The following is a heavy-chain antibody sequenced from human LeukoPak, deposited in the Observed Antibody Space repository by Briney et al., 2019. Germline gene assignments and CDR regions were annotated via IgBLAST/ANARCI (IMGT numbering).Heavy chain of an antibody. CDR2: IYYSGST. Sequence: SETLSLTCTVSGGSVSSGSYYWSWIRQPPGKGLEWIGYIYYSGSTNYNPSLKSRVTISVDTSKNQFSLKLSSVTAADTAVYYCARDGGKYFNDAHFYYWGQGTLVTVSS. V-gene: IGHV4-61*01. CDR3: ARDGGKYFNDAHFYY. D-gene: IGHD3-16*01. CDR1: GGSVSSGSYY. J-gene: IGHJ4*02.